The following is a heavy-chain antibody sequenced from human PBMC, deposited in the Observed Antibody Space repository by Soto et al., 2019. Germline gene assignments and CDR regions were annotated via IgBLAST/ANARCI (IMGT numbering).Heavy chain of an antibody. Sequence: EVQLLESGGGLVQPGGSLRLSCAASGFTFSSYAMSWVRQAPGKGLEWVSAISGSGGSTYYADSVKGRFTISRDNSKNTLYLQMNSLRAEDMAVYYCAKDQYSSGWYGVWGQGTLVTVSS. CDR2: ISGSGGST. CDR3: AKDQYSSGWYGV. CDR1: GFTFSSYA. J-gene: IGHJ4*02. V-gene: IGHV3-23*01. D-gene: IGHD6-19*01.